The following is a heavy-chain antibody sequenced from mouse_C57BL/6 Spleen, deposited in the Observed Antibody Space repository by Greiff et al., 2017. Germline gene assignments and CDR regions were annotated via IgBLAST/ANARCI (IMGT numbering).Heavy chain of an antibody. D-gene: IGHD2-12*01. Sequence: VQLQQSGPSLVRPSQTLSLTCTVTGFSINSDCYWIWIRQFPGNKLEYIGYTFYSGITYYNPSLESRTYITRDTSKNQFSLKLSSVTTEDTATYYCARENYSKGGYFDVWGTGTTVTVSS. CDR2: TFYSGIT. CDR3: ARENYSKGGYFDV. J-gene: IGHJ1*03. V-gene: IGHV3-3*01. CDR1: GFSINSDCY.